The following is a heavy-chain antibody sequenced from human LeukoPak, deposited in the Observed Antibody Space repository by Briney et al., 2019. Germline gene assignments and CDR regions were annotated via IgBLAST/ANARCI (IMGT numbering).Heavy chain of an antibody. Sequence: ASVKVSCKASGYTFTDYYMHWVRQAPGQGLEWMGIINPSSGSSTYAQKFQGRVAMTGDTSTSTVYMELSSLRSEDTAVYYCAGALDQAFDSWGQGTLVTVSS. CDR2: INPSSGSS. CDR1: GYTFTDYY. D-gene: IGHD1/OR15-1a*01. CDR3: AGALDQAFDS. J-gene: IGHJ4*02. V-gene: IGHV1-46*01.